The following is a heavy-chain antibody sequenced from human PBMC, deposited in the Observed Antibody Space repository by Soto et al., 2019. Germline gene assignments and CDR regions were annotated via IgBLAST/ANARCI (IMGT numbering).Heavy chain of an antibody. V-gene: IGHV3-30*18. CDR1: GFTFSSYG. CDR3: AKAKDKDDLFDY. CDR2: ISYDGSNK. D-gene: IGHD3-3*01. Sequence: QVQLVESGGGVVQPGRSLRLSCAASGFTFSSYGMHWVRQAPGKGLEWVAVISYDGSNKYYADSVKGRFTISRDNSKNTLYLQMNSLRAEDTAVYYCAKAKDKDDLFDYWGQGTLVTVSS. J-gene: IGHJ4*02.